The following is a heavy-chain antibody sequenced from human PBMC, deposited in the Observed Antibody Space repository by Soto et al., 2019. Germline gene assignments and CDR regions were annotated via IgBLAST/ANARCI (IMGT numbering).Heavy chain of an antibody. Sequence: SETLSLTCAVYGGSFSGYYWSWIRQPPGKGLEWIGEINHSGSTNYNPSLKSRVTISVDTSKNQFSLKLSSVTAADTAVYYCERENNHYYYYYMDVWGKGTTVTVSS. J-gene: IGHJ6*03. CDR1: GGSFSGYY. V-gene: IGHV4-34*01. CDR3: ERENNHYYYYYMDV. CDR2: INHSGST.